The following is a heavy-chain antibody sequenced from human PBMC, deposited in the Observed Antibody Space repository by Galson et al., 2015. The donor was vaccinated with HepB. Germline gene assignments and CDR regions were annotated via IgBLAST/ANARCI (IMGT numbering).Heavy chain of an antibody. J-gene: IGHJ6*02. V-gene: IGHV3-7*03. D-gene: IGHD3-10*01. Sequence: SLRLSCAASEFSFSYYEMNWVRQAPGKGLEWVAHINQDGSSKYYVDSVKGRFTISRDNAKDSVLLPLDSLRAEDTAVYFCARRVSLVRGIITKPDYYYGMDVWGQGTTVTVAS. CDR3: ARRVSLVRGIITKPDYYYGMDV. CDR2: INQDGSSK. CDR1: EFSFSYYE.